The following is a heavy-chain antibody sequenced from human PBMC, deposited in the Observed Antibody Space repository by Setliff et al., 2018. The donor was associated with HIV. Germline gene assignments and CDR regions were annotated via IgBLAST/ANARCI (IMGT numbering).Heavy chain of an antibody. CDR1: DSGTYY. J-gene: IGHJ4*02. V-gene: IGHV4-4*07. Sequence: SETLSLTCTVSDSGTYYWSWIRQPAGKGLEWIGRVSSRGDTNYNPSLKSRVTVSVDTSKNQFSLKLTSVTASDTAVYYCARAAAGNTGPFDLWGQGSPVTVS. D-gene: IGHD4-17*01. CDR3: ARAAAGNTGPFDL. CDR2: VSSRGDT.